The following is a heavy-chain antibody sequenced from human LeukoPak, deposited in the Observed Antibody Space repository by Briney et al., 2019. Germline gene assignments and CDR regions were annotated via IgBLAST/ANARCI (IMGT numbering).Heavy chain of an antibody. V-gene: IGHV4-61*02. J-gene: IGHJ4*02. CDR2: IYTSGST. Sequence: PSETLSLTCTVSGGSISSGSYHWSWIRQPAGKGLEWIGRIYTSGSTNYNPSLKSRVTISVDTSKSQFSLKLSSVTAADTAVYYCARDPGQYYDILTGYYTPYYFDYWGRGTLVTVSS. CDR3: ARDPGQYYDILTGYYTPYYFDY. CDR1: GGSISSGSYH. D-gene: IGHD3-9*01.